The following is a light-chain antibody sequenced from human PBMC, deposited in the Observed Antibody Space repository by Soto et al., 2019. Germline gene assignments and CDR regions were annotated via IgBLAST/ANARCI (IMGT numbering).Light chain of an antibody. Sequence: EIVLMQSPGTLSLSPGERATLFCRASQSMKRRYLAWYQQKPGQAPRLLIYDASNRATGIPARFSGSGSATDFTLTISSLEPEDFAVYYCQQRSSWITFGQGTRLEIK. J-gene: IGKJ5*01. CDR3: QQRSSWIT. CDR2: DAS. V-gene: IGKV3-11*01. CDR1: QSMKRRY.